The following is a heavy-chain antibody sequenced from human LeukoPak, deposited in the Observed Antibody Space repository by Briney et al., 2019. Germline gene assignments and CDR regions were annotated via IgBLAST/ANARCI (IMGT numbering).Heavy chain of an antibody. J-gene: IGHJ4*02. D-gene: IGHD4-17*01. Sequence: GGSLSLSCAASEFTFDAYPMHWVRQAPGKGLEWVSLISGDGDSTYYADSVKGRFTISRDNSKDSPYLQMNSLRTEDTALYYCARTAPTVTPGRFDYWGQGTLLTVSS. V-gene: IGHV3-43*02. CDR1: EFTFDAYP. CDR2: ISGDGDST. CDR3: ARTAPTVTPGRFDY.